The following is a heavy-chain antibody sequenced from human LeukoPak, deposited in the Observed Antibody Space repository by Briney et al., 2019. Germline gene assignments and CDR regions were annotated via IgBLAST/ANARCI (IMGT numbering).Heavy chain of an antibody. CDR3: AEGNAFTGWFDP. CDR2: IYYSGST. D-gene: IGHD3-16*01. Sequence: PSETLSLTCTVSGGSISSGGYYWSWIRQHPGKGLEWIGYIYYSGSTYYNPSLKSRVTISVDTSKNQFSLKLSSVTAADTAVYYCAEGNAFTGWFDPWGQGTLVTVSS. V-gene: IGHV4-31*03. CDR1: GGSISSGGYY. J-gene: IGHJ5*02.